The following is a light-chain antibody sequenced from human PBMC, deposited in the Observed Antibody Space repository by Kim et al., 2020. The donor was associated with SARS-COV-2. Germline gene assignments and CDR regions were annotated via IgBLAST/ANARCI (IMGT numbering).Light chain of an antibody. Sequence: AAGKMARSTGGGNNIGSKSVNRDHQKPGQAPVLFIYYDSDRPSGIPERFSGSNSGNTATLTISRVEAGDEDDYYCQVWESSSDHYVFGTGTKVTVL. CDR2: YDS. V-gene: IGLV3-21*01. J-gene: IGLJ1*01. CDR3: QVWESSSDHYV. CDR1: NIGSKS.